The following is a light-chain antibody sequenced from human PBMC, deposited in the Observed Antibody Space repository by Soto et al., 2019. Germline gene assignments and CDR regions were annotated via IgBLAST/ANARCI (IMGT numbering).Light chain of an antibody. CDR3: MQGTHWPIT. CDR2: KIS. CDR1: QILVDRDGNTY. Sequence: DVVMTQSPLSLPVTLGQPASISCSSSQILVDRDGNTYFNWYQRRPGQPPRRLIYKISYRDSGVPDRFSGSGSGTYFTLKISRVEAEDVGFYYCMQGTHWPITFGQGTRLEIK. J-gene: IGKJ5*01. V-gene: IGKV2-30*01.